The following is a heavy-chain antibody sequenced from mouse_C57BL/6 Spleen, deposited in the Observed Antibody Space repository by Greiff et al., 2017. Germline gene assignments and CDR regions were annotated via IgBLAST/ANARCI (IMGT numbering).Heavy chain of an antibody. Sequence: VQLQQSGPVLVKPGASVKMSCKASGYTFTDYYMNWVKQSHGKSLEWIGVINPYNGGTSYNQKFKGKATLTVDKSSSTAYMELNSLTSEDSAVYYCARGGIYGRVFAYWGQGTLVTVSA. J-gene: IGHJ3*01. CDR3: ARGGIYGRVFAY. V-gene: IGHV1-19*01. CDR2: INPYNGGT. CDR1: GYTFTDYY. D-gene: IGHD1-1*01.